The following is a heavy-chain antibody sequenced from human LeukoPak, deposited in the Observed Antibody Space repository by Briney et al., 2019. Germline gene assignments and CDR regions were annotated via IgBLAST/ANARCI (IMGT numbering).Heavy chain of an antibody. J-gene: IGHJ4*02. D-gene: IGHD1/OR15-1a*01. CDR1: GASISSSNYY. V-gene: IGHV4-39*01. CDR2: IYYSGNT. Sequence: SETLSLTCTVSGASISSSNYYWGWIRQPPGKGLEWIGSIYYSGNTYYNPSLKSRVTISIDTSTNQFSLKLSSVTAADTAVYYCAINPRNAGTAVSWGQGTLVTVSS. CDR3: AINPRNAGTAVS.